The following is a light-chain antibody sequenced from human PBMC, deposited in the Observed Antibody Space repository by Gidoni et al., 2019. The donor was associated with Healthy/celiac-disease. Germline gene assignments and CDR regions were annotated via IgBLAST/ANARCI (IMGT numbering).Light chain of an antibody. CDR1: QSVSSSY. CDR3: QQYGSSLPWT. V-gene: IGKV3-20*01. J-gene: IGKJ1*01. Sequence: EIVLTQSPGTLSLSPGERATLSCRASQSVSSSYLAWYQQKPGQSPRLLIDGASSRATGIPDRFSGSGSGTDFTLTISRLEPEDFAVYYCQQYGSSLPWTVXXXTKVEIK. CDR2: GAS.